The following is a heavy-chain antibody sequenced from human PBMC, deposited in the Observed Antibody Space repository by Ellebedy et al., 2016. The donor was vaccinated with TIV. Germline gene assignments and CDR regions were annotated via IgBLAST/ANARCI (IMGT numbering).Heavy chain of an antibody. V-gene: IGHV3-11*06. D-gene: IGHD1-1*01. CDR3: AREKSGHKWNDGFDS. J-gene: IGHJ4*02. CDR1: GFTFSDYY. CDR2: ISSSGAYR. Sequence: GESLKISCVASGFTFSDYYMSWIRQAPGKGLEWVSSISSSGAYRYHADSMEGRFTISRDNAKNSLYLQMNSLRADDTAVYYCAREKSGHKWNDGFDSWGQGTLVTVSS.